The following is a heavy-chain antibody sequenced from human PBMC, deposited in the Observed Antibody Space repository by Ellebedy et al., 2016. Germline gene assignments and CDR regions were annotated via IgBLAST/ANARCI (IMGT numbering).Heavy chain of an antibody. J-gene: IGHJ3*02. CDR1: GFTFSSYA. D-gene: IGHD2-2*02. CDR2: ISGSGGST. Sequence: GGSLRLXCAASGFTFSSYAMNWVRQAPGKGLECVSVISGSGGSTYYADSVKGRFTISRDNSKNTLYLQMNSLRAEDTAVYYCARDRVPAAIRAGFDIWGQGTMVTVS. CDR3: ARDRVPAAIRAGFDI. V-gene: IGHV3-23*01.